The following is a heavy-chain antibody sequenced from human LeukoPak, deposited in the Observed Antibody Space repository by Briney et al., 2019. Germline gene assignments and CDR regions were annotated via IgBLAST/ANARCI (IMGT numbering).Heavy chain of an antibody. J-gene: IGHJ4*02. CDR1: GYTFTSYD. Sequence: EASVKVSCKASGYTFTSYDINWVRQATGQGLEWMGWMNPNSGNTGYAQKFQGRVTITRNTSISTAYMELSSLRSEDTAVYYCARAPPRYYYGSGSFDYWDQGTLVTVSS. V-gene: IGHV1-8*03. D-gene: IGHD3-10*01. CDR2: MNPNSGNT. CDR3: ARAPPRYYYGSGSFDY.